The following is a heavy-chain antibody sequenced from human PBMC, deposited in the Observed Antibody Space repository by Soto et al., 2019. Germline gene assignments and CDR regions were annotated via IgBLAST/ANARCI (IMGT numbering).Heavy chain of an antibody. CDR2: IKQDGSEK. Sequence: GESLKISCAASGFTFSSYWMSWVRQAPGKGLEWVANIKQDGSEKYYVDSVKGRFTISRDNAKNSLYLQMNSLRAEDTAVYYCARAGNSGSYFDYWGQGTLVTVSS. J-gene: IGHJ4*02. CDR1: GFTFSSYW. D-gene: IGHD1-26*01. CDR3: ARAGNSGSYFDY. V-gene: IGHV3-7*01.